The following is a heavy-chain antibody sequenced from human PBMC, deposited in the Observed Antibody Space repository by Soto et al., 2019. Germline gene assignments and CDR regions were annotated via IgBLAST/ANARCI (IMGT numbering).Heavy chain of an antibody. D-gene: IGHD3-3*01. CDR1: GGSISSYY. V-gene: IGHV4-59*01. CDR3: ASNYDFWSGYYTGGYYYGMDV. J-gene: IGHJ6*02. Sequence: SETLSLTCTVSGGSISSYYWSWIRQPPGKGLEWIGYIYYSGSTNYNPSLKSRVTISVDTSKNQFSLKLSSVTAADTAVYYCASNYDFWSGYYTGGYYYGMDVWGQGTTVTVS. CDR2: IYYSGST.